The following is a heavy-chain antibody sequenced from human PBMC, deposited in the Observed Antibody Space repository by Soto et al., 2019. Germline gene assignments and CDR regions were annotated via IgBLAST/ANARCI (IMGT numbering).Heavy chain of an antibody. D-gene: IGHD3-3*01. Sequence: SVKVSCKASGGTFSNSPISWVRQAPGQGLEWMGGLIPLFGSANYAQKFQSRATITADKSTNTAYMELNSLTSEDTAVYYCARGRELRFLDRGGYYYYGMDVWGQGTTVTVSS. CDR1: GGTFSNSP. J-gene: IGHJ6*02. V-gene: IGHV1-69*06. CDR2: LIPLFGSA. CDR3: ARGRELRFLDRGGYYYYGMDV.